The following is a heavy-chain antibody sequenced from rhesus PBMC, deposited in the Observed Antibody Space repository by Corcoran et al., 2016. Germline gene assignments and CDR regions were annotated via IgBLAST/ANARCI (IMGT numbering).Heavy chain of an antibody. CDR3: AREPEGALDS. CDR1: VGSISDIYR. Sequence: QVPLQESGPGVVKPSATLSLTCPVPVGSISDIYRWRGIRPPPGKGLEWIGYIYGSSTRTNYNPSLKSRVTISKDTSKNQFSLKLSSVTAADTAVYYCAREPEGALDSWGQGVVVTVSS. D-gene: IGHD3-9*01. J-gene: IGHJ6*01. V-gene: IGHV4S10*01. CDR2: IYGSSTRT.